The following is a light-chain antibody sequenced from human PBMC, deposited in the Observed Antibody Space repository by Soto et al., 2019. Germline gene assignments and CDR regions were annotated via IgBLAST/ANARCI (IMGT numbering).Light chain of an antibody. Sequence: EIVLTQSPATLSLSPGERATLSCRASQSVGNYLAWYQQKPGQAPRLLIYDASNRATGIPARFSGSGSGTDFTLTISSLEPEDFAVYYCQQRSSWWTFGQGTKVEIK. CDR1: QSVGNY. CDR2: DAS. J-gene: IGKJ1*01. CDR3: QQRSSWWT. V-gene: IGKV3-11*01.